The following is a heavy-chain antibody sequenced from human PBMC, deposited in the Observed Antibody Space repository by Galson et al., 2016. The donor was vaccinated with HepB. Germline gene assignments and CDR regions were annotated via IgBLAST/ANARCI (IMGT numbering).Heavy chain of an antibody. J-gene: IGHJ6*02. Sequence: LRLSCAASGFTFSNYAMTWIRQPPGKGLEWIGYIYYTGVTNYTPSLRSRVTILLDTSKDLLSLELKSVVAADTAVYYCARETAPYGMEVWGQGTTVTVSS. V-gene: IGHV4-59*01. CDR2: IYYTGVT. CDR1: GFTFSNYA. D-gene: IGHD2-21*02. CDR3: ARETAPYGMEV.